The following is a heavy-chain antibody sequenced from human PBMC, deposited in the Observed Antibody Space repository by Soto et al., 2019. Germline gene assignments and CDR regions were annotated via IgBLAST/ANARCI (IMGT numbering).Heavy chain of an antibody. CDR3: AKDRPTMVRGVIITPYYYYGMDV. J-gene: IGHJ6*02. Sequence: GGSLSLSCAASGFTFSSYGMHWVRQAPGKGLEWVAVISYDGSNKYYADSVKGRFTISRDNSKNTLYLQMNSLRAEDTAVYYCAKDRPTMVRGVIITPYYYYGMDVWGQGTTVTVSS. V-gene: IGHV3-30*18. CDR1: GFTFSSYG. D-gene: IGHD3-10*01. CDR2: ISYDGSNK.